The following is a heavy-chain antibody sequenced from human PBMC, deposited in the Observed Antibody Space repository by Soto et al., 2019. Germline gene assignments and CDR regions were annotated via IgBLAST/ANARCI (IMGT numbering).Heavy chain of an antibody. V-gene: IGHV3-13*01. J-gene: IGHJ4*02. CDR2: IDIYGDK. CDR1: GFTFSSHD. D-gene: IGHD2-15*01. CDR3: VREAAGRGGFYYFDY. Sequence: GGSLRLSCAASGFTFSSHDMHWVRQATGKGLEWVSAIDIYGDKYYPGSVKGRFSISRENDKNTFYLQMNGVRVEDTAVYYCVREAAGRGGFYYFDYWGQGTPVTVSS.